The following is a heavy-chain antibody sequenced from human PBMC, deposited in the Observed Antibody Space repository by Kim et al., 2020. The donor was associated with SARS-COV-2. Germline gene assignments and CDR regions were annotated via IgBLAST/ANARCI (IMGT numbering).Heavy chain of an antibody. D-gene: IGHD6-13*01. CDR3: ARSHMYSSSWYQFDY. CDR2: IRRSSSYT. CDR1: GFTFSDYY. J-gene: IGHJ4*02. V-gene: IGHV3-11*06. Sequence: GGSLRLSCPASGFTFSDYYMSWIRQAPGKGLEWVSYIRRSSSYTNYADSVKGRFTISRDNAKNSLYLQMNSLRAEDTAVYYCARSHMYSSSWYQFDYWGQGTLGTVSS.